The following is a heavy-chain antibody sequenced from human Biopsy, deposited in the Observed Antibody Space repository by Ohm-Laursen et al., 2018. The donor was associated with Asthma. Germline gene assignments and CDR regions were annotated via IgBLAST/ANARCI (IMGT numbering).Heavy chain of an antibody. Sequence: GSLRLSCAAAGFAFSNYPMSWARQAPGKGLTWVGTIRPGQPDIDYDPPVRGRFFISRDDSKNTLYLDMTSLRAEDTAVYYCVKDTLIDSKNYYTFEVWGQGTMVTVSS. CDR2: IRPGQPDI. D-gene: IGHD3-22*01. J-gene: IGHJ3*01. CDR1: GFAFSNYP. V-gene: IGHV3-23*01. CDR3: VKDTLIDSKNYYTFEV.